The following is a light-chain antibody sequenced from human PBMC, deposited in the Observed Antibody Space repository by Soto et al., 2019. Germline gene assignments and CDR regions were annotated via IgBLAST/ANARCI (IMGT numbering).Light chain of an antibody. CDR3: QSYNSYSGT. J-gene: IGKJ2*01. Sequence: DIHLTQSPSTLSASAGDRVTITCRASQSISRLLAWYQQRPGKAPQLLIFDASTLDSGVPPWFSGSGSGTEFTTTITSLQPEDFATYYCQSYNSYSGTFGQGTKLEIK. CDR2: DAS. CDR1: QSISRL. V-gene: IGKV1-5*01.